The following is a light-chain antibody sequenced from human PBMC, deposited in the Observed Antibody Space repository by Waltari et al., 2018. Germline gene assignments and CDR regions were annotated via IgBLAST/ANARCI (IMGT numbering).Light chain of an antibody. CDR2: DVT. CDR1: SSDIGGYNR. Sequence: QSALTQPASVSGSPGQSITISCTGTSSDIGGYNRVSWYQQHPGKAPKLIIFDVTKRPSVFSNRFSGSKSGNTASLTISGVQAEDEADYYCCSYATGSSYVFGTGTKVTVL. V-gene: IGLV2-23*02. J-gene: IGLJ1*01. CDR3: CSYATGSSYV.